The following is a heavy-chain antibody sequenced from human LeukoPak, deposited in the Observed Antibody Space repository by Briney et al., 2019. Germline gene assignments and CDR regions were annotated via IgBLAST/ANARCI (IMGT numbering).Heavy chain of an antibody. V-gene: IGHV4-38-2*01. D-gene: IGHD3-22*01. CDR1: GYSISSGYY. CDR3: ARRTYYYDSSGYYFDAFDI. CDR2: IYHSGST. Sequence: SETLSLTCAVSGYSISSGYYWGWIRQPPGKGLEWIGSIYHSGSTYYNPSLKSRVTISVDTSKNQFSLKLSSVTAADTAVYYCARRTYYYDSSGYYFDAFDIWGQGTMVTVSS. J-gene: IGHJ3*02.